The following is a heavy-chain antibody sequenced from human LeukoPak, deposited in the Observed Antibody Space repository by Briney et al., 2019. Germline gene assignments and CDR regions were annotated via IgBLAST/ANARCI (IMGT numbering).Heavy chain of an antibody. CDR2: INHSGST. V-gene: IGHV4-34*01. CDR3: ARSMRYGSSSWYDY. D-gene: IGHD6-13*01. CDR1: GGSFSGYY. Sequence: SETLSLTCAVYGGSFSGYYWSWIRQPPGKGLEWIGEINHSGSTNYNPSLKSRVTISVDTSKNQFSLKLSSVTAADTAVYYCARSMRYGSSSWYDYWGQGTLVTVSS. J-gene: IGHJ4*02.